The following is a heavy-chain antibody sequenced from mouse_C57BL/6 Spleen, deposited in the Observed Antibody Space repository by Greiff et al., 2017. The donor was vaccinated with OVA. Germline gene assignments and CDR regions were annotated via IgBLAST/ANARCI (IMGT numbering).Heavy chain of an antibody. Sequence: EVQVVESGGDLVKPGGSLKLSCAASGFTFSSYGMSWVRQTPDKRLEWVATISSGGSYTYYPDSVKGRFTISRDNAKNTLYLQMSSLKSEDTAMYYCAIYYYGSSYDYYAMDYWGQGTSVTVSS. CDR2: ISSGGSYT. D-gene: IGHD1-1*01. CDR1: GFTFSSYG. J-gene: IGHJ4*01. CDR3: AIYYYGSSYDYYAMDY. V-gene: IGHV5-6*01.